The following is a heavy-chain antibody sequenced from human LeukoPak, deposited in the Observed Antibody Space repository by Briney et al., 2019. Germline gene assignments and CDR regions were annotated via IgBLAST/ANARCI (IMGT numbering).Heavy chain of an antibody. CDR3: AKGGAMVATIDY. CDR2: ISAYNGKT. J-gene: IGHJ4*02. V-gene: IGHV1-18*01. D-gene: IGHD5-18*01. Sequence: ASVKVSCKASGYTFTSYYITWVRQAPGQGLEWVGWISAYNGKTNYAQKFQGRVTTTIDTSTTTVYMDLRSLTSDDTAIYYCAKGGAMVATIDYWGQGTLVTVSS. CDR1: GYTFTSYY.